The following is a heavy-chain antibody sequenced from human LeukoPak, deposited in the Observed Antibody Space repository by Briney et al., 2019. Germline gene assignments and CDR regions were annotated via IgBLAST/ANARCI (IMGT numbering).Heavy chain of an antibody. J-gene: IGHJ4*02. CDR1: GFTFSSYA. V-gene: IGHV3-23*01. D-gene: IGHD1-26*01. Sequence: GGSLRLSCAASGFTFSSYAMTWVRQGPGKGLEWVSAMSGSGGGTYYADSVKGRFTISRDNSKNTLYLQMHSLRAEDTAVYYCAKGRGSYPFYFDYWGQGPLVTVSS. CDR2: MSGSGGGT. CDR3: AKGRGSYPFYFDY.